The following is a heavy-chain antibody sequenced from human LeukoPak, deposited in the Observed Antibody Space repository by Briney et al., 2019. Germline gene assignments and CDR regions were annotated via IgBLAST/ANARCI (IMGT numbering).Heavy chain of an antibody. CDR2: ISYDGSNK. Sequence: PGGSLRLSCAASGFTFSSYGMHWVRQAPGKGLEWVAVISYDGSNKYYADSVKGRFTISRDNSKNTLYLQMNSLRAEDTAVYYCARGANYDFWSGYITDGYNWFDPWGQGTLVTVSS. CDR3: ARGANYDFWSGYITDGYNWFDP. J-gene: IGHJ5*02. D-gene: IGHD3-3*01. V-gene: IGHV3-30*03. CDR1: GFTFSSYG.